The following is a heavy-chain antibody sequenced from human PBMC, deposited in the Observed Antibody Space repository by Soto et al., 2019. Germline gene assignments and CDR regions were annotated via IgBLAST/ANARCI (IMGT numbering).Heavy chain of an antibody. J-gene: IGHJ6*02. CDR2: ISYDGNNK. CDR1: GFTFSSYA. D-gene: IGHD2-15*01. CDR3: ARAGCDGGSCYTLVGLRYGMDV. Sequence: QVQLVESGGGVVQPGRSLRLSCAASGFTFSSYAMYWVRQAPGKGLEWVAVISYDGNNKYYADSVKGRFTISRDNSKKTLYLQLXSLRAEDTAVYYCARAGCDGGSCYTLVGLRYGMDVWGQGTTVTVSS. V-gene: IGHV3-30-3*01.